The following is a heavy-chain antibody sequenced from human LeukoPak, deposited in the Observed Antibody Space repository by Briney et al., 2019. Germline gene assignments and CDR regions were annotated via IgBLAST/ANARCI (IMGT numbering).Heavy chain of an antibody. CDR1: GFTFSGSA. J-gene: IGHJ3*02. V-gene: IGHV3-73*01. CDR3: SRGWDSSGWYDDAFDI. CDR2: IRSKANSYAT. Sequence: GGSLTLSCAASGFTFSGSAMHWVRQASGKGLEWLGRIRSKANSYATAYAASVKGRFTISRDDSKNTAYLQMNSLKTEDTAVYYCSRGWDSSGWYDDAFDIWGQGTMVTVSS. D-gene: IGHD6-19*01.